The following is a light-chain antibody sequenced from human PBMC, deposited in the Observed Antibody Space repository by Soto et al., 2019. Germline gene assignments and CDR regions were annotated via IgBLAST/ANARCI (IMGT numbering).Light chain of an antibody. CDR3: SSFTSTRTVV. V-gene: IGLV2-14*01. Sequence: QSVLTQPASVSGSPGPSITISCTGTSSDVGGYNYVSWYQQHPGKAPKLMIYGVTNRPSGVSNRFSASKSGNTASLTISGLQAEDEADYYCSSFTSTRTVVFGGGTKVTVL. CDR1: SSDVGGYNY. CDR2: GVT. J-gene: IGLJ3*02.